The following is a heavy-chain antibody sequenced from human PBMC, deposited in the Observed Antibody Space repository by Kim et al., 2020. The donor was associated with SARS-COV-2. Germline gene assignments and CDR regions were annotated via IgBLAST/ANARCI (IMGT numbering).Heavy chain of an antibody. J-gene: IGHJ4*02. Sequence: YNPSLKSRVTIAVDTSKNQFSLKLSAVTAADTAVYYCARVSYESSGYPDYWGQGTLVTVSS. V-gene: IGHV4-59*01. D-gene: IGHD3-22*01. CDR3: ARVSYESSGYPDY.